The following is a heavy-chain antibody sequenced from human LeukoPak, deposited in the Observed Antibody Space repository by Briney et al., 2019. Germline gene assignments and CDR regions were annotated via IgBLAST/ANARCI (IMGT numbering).Heavy chain of an antibody. D-gene: IGHD3-10*01. CDR3: TRVGVKGGHSRVVDM. CDR2: IKHEGSDK. CDR1: LFNLCASW. Sequence: GGSLRLSCVTHLFNLCASWMDRVRQAPGKGLEWVANIKHEGSDKYYVDSVKGRFAISRDNAKSSLYLQMNSLRVEDTAVYYCTRVGVKGGHSRVVDMWGQGTMVTVSS. V-gene: IGHV3-7*01. J-gene: IGHJ3*02.